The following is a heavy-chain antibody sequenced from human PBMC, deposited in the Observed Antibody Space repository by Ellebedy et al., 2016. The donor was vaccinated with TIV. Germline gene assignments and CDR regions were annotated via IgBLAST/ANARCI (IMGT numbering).Heavy chain of an antibody. CDR3: ARGLVRGVITRYYFDY. V-gene: IGHV1-8*02. D-gene: IGHD3-10*01. J-gene: IGHJ4*02. Sequence: ASVKVSXXASGGTFSSYAISWVRQATGQGLEWMGWMNPNSGNTGYAQKLQGRVTMTTDTSTSTAYMELRSLRSDDTAVYYCARGLVRGVITRYYFDYWGQGTLVTVSS. CDR2: MNPNSGNT. CDR1: GGTFSSYA.